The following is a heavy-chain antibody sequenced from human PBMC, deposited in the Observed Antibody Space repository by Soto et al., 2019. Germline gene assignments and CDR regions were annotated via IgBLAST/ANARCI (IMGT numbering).Heavy chain of an antibody. CDR3: ARGPSGDKVDS. J-gene: IGHJ4*02. CDR1: GGSISTVDYW. V-gene: IGHV4-30-4*01. D-gene: IGHD3-10*01. CDR2: IYDGGRT. Sequence: QVQLQESGPGLVKPSQSLSLTCTVSGGSISTVDYWWSWIRQSPDMGLEWIGHIYDGGRTYNNPFRESRVTMSVDTSQSQLSLTSSSVSAADTALYYCARGPSGDKVDSWGQGTLVTVSS.